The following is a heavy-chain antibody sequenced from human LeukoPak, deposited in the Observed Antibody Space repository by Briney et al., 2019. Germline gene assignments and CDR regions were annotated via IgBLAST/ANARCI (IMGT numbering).Heavy chain of an antibody. CDR1: GFTFDDYA. V-gene: IGHV3-48*03. D-gene: IGHD1-26*01. CDR2: ISSSGSTI. Sequence: PGGSLRLSCAASGFTFDDYAMLWVRQVPGKGLEWVSYISSSGSTIYYADSVKGRFISSRDNTKNSLYLQMNSLRAEDTAIYYCARDLRIVSGSYLDYWGQGTLVTVSS. CDR3: ARDLRIVSGSYLDY. J-gene: IGHJ4*02.